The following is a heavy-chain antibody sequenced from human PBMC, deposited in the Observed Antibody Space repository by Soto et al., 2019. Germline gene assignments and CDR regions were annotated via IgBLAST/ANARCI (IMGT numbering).Heavy chain of an antibody. CDR2: INPKSGGT. J-gene: IGHJ4*02. CDR1: GYTFTVYY. D-gene: IGHD4-17*01. CDR3: ARDGGYGDYYFDY. Sequence: QVQLVQSGAEVKKPGASVKVSCKASGYTFTVYYMHWVRQAPGQGLEWMGWINPKSGGTNYAQKFQGWVTMTRDTSISTAYMELSRLRSDDTAVYYCARDGGYGDYYFDYWGQGTLVTVSS. V-gene: IGHV1-2*04.